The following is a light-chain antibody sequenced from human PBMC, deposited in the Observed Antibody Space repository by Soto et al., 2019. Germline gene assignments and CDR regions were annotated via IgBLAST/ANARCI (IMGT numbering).Light chain of an antibody. Sequence: EMVLTQSPGTLSLSPGERATLSCRASQSVSSTLLAWYQRRPGQAPRLLIYGASNRATGIPDRFSGSGSGTDFTLTISRLEPEDSAVYYCSDYGSSPPLYTFGQGTKLDIK. J-gene: IGKJ2*01. V-gene: IGKV3-20*01. CDR1: QSVSSTL. CDR3: SDYGSSPPLYT. CDR2: GAS.